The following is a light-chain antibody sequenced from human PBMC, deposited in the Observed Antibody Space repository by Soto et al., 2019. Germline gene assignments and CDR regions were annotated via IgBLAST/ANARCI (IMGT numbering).Light chain of an antibody. J-gene: IGLJ1*01. Sequence: SVLTQPSSGSVSPGQSITLSCTGTRRDVGGYNYVSWYQQYPGKSPKLLIYEVTHRPSGVSNRFSGSKSGNTASLTVSGLQAEDEADYYCSSYTISNTLPFVFGTGNKVTVL. CDR3: SSYTISNTLPFV. V-gene: IGLV2-14*01. CDR2: EVT. CDR1: RRDVGGYNY.